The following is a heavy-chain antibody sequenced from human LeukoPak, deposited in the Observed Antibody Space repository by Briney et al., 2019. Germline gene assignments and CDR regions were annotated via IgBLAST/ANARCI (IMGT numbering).Heavy chain of an antibody. J-gene: IGHJ4*02. CDR2: ISRDSSHI. D-gene: IGHD5-24*01. Sequence: GGSLRLSCAASGFTFSSYAMDWVRQAPGKGLEWVSTISRDSSHIYYADSVEGRFTLSRDNAKNSLHLQMNSLRAEDTAVYYCAKDGEMATITLYYFDYWGQGTLVTVSS. V-gene: IGHV3-21*04. CDR3: AKDGEMATITLYYFDY. CDR1: GFTFSSYA.